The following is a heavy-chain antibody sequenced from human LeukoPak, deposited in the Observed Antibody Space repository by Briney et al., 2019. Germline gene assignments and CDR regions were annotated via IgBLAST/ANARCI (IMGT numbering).Heavy chain of an antibody. CDR3: ATSHDSSGND. CDR1: GFALSSHW. D-gene: IGHD3-22*01. CDR2: VNRDGSET. Sequence: GGSLRLSCAASGFALSSHWMTWVRQVPGRGPEWVANVNRDGSETYYLDSVKGRFTISKDNAKSSLYLQMNTLRAEDTAVYYCATSHDSSGNDWGQGTLVTVSS. V-gene: IGHV3-7*03. J-gene: IGHJ4*02.